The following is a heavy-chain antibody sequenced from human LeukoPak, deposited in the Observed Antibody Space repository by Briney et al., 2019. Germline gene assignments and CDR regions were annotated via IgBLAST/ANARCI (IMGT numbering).Heavy chain of an antibody. D-gene: IGHD2-2*01. Sequence: ASVKVSCKASGYTFTGYYMHWVQQAPGQGLEWMGWINPNSGGTNYAQKFQGRVTMTRDTSISTAYMELSRLRSDDTAVYYCARADIVVVPAADFDYWGQGTLVTVSS. CDR3: ARADIVVVPAADFDY. CDR1: GYTFTGYY. CDR2: INPNSGGT. J-gene: IGHJ4*02. V-gene: IGHV1-2*02.